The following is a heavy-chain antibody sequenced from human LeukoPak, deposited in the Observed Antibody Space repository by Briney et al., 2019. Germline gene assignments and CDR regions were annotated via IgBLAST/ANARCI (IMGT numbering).Heavy chain of an antibody. CDR2: ICHSGTT. D-gene: IGHD1-26*01. CDR1: GYSISSGYY. V-gene: IGHV4-38-2*02. CDR3: ARDGPIRVGATGDGFDI. Sequence: SETLSLTCRVSGYSISSGYYWGCIRPPAGKGLQWTGSICHSGTTHNNPSLKSRLTISVDTSKNQFSLKLGSVTAADTAVYYCARDGPIRVGATGDGFDIWGQGTMVTVSS. J-gene: IGHJ3*02.